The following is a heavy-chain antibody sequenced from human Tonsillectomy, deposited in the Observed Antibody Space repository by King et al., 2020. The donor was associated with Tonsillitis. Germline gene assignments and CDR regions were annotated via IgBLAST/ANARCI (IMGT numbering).Heavy chain of an antibody. CDR2: IYSSGST. CDR3: ARLGAAGLDHFDY. CDR1: GGSINSRYY. J-gene: IGHJ4*02. Sequence: QLQESGPGLVKPSETLSLTCTVSGGSINSRYYWGWIRQPPGKGLEWIGNIYSSGSTYYNPSLKSRVTISVDTSKNQFSLKLSSVTAADTAVYYCARLGAAGLDHFDYWGQGTLVTVSS. V-gene: IGHV4-39*07. D-gene: IGHD2-15*01.